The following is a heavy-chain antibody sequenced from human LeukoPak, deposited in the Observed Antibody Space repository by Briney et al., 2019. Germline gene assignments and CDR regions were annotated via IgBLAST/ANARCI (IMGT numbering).Heavy chain of an antibody. CDR2: IDPSDSYT. CDR1: EYSFTSYS. CDR3: ARQTGGQYEDY. Sequence: ESLNISCKGSEYSFTSYSISWVRQMPGKGLEWMGRIDPSDSYTNYSPSFQGQVTISADRSISTAYLQWSSLKASDTAMYYWARQTGGQYEDYWGQGTLVTVSS. J-gene: IGHJ4*02. V-gene: IGHV5-10-1*04. D-gene: IGHD2-8*01.